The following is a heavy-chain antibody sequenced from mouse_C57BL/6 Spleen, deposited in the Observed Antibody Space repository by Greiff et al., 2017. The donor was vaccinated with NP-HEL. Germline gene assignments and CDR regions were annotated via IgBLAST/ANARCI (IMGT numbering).Heavy chain of an antibody. CDR2: IYPRDGST. Sequence: VKLQESDAELVKPGASVKISCKVSGYTFTDHTIHWMKQRPEQGLEWIGYIYPRDGSTKYNEKFKGKATLTADESSSTAYMQLNSLTSEDSAVYFCARSTIYYEYSYAMDYWGQGTSVTVSS. CDR3: ARSTIYYEYSYAMDY. J-gene: IGHJ4*01. V-gene: IGHV1-78*01. CDR1: GYTFTDHT. D-gene: IGHD2-4*01.